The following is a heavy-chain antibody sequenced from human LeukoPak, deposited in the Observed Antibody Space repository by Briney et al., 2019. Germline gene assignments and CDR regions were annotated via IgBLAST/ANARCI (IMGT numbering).Heavy chain of an antibody. V-gene: IGHV4-34*01. Sequence: PSETLSLTCAVYGGSFSGYYWSWIRQPPGKGLEWIGEINHSGSTNYNSSLKSRLTISVDTSKNQFSLKLTSVTAADTAVYYCARGAYYYGSGLPFDPWGQGTLVTVSS. J-gene: IGHJ5*02. CDR3: ARGAYYYGSGLPFDP. CDR1: GGSFSGYY. CDR2: INHSGST. D-gene: IGHD3-10*01.